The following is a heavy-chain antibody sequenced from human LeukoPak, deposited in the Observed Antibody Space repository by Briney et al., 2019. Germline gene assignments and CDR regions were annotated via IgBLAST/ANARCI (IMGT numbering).Heavy chain of an antibody. Sequence: QAGGSLRLSCAASGFTFSRYTMYWVRQAPGKGLEWVALISNDGSNKDYADSVKGRFTISRDNSKNTLYLQMNSLRAEDTAVYYCARAPYYDILTGYSLPIDYWGQGTLVTVSS. V-gene: IGHV3-30-3*01. CDR3: ARAPYYDILTGYSLPIDY. D-gene: IGHD3-9*01. CDR2: ISNDGSNK. CDR1: GFTFSRYT. J-gene: IGHJ4*02.